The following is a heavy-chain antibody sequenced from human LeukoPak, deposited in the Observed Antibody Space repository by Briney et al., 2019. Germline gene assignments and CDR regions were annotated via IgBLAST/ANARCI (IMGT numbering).Heavy chain of an antibody. CDR3: ARDDYDDSGYYIAH. CDR1: GFTFNTYA. D-gene: IGHD3-22*01. J-gene: IGHJ5*02. V-gene: IGHV3-23*01. Sequence: GGSLRLSCAPSGFTFNTYAMSWVRQAPGKGLEWVSSISGSGTSTYYADSVKGRFTISRDNSKSTLYLQMNSLRAEDTAVYFCARDDYDDSGYYIAHWGQGTLVTVSS. CDR2: ISGSGTST.